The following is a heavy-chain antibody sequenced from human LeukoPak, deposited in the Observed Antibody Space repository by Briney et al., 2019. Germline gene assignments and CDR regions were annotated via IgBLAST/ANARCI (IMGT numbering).Heavy chain of an antibody. J-gene: IGHJ5*02. V-gene: IGHV4-34*01. Sequence: SETLSLTCAVYGGSFNGYYWSWIRQPPGKGLEWIGEINHSGSTNYNPSLKSRVTISVDTSKNQFSLKLSSVTAADTAVYYCARRDNWFDPWGQGTLVTVPS. CDR1: GGSFNGYY. CDR2: INHSGST. CDR3: ARRDNWFDP.